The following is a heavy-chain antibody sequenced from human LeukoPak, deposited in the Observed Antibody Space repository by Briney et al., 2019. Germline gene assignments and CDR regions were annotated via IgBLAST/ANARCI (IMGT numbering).Heavy chain of an antibody. CDR3: AKGLSHDAFDI. Sequence: PSETLSLTCTVSGGSISSYYWSWIRQPAGKGLEWIGYIYYSGSTYYNPSLKSRVTISVDTSKNQFSLKLSSVTAADTAVYYCAKGLSHDAFDIWGQGTMVTVSS. J-gene: IGHJ3*02. CDR2: IYYSGST. D-gene: IGHD3-16*02. CDR1: GGSISSYY. V-gene: IGHV4-59*06.